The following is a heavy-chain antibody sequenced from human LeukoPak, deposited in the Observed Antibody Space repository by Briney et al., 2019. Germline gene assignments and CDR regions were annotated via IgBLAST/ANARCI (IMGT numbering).Heavy chain of an antibody. CDR3: AKAPHRRYSSSYAGIGDVDY. Sequence: GGSLRLSCAASGFTFSSYGMHWVRQAPGKGLEWVAVISYDGSNKYYADSAKGRFTISRDNSKNTLYLQMNSLRAEDTAVYYCAKAPHRRYSSSYAGIGDVDYWGQGTLVTVSS. D-gene: IGHD6-6*01. CDR1: GFTFSSYG. V-gene: IGHV3-30*18. CDR2: ISYDGSNK. J-gene: IGHJ4*02.